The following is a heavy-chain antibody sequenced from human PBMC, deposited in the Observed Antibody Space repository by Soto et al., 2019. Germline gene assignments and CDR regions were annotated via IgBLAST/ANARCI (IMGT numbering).Heavy chain of an antibody. J-gene: IGHJ5*02. CDR2: IIPMYGPA. CDR1: GGTFSSYA. V-gene: IGHV1-69*01. D-gene: IGHD3-10*01. CDR3: ARVTSMVRGVIDNWFDP. Sequence: VPLVQSGAEVKKPGSSVTVSCKASGGTFSSYAIHWVRQAPGQGLEWMGWIIPMYGPAKYAQRFQGRVTITADESTTTVYKELTSLTSQDTAVYYCARVTSMVRGVIDNWFDPWGHGTLVTVSS.